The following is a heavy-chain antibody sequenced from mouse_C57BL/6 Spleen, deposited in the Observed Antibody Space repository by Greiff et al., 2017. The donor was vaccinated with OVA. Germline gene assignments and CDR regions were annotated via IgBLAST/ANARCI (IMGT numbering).Heavy chain of an antibody. CDR2: ISDGGSYT. D-gene: IGHD1-1*01. CDR1: GFTFSSYA. V-gene: IGHV5-4*01. Sequence: EVKVVESGGGLVKPGGSLKLSCAASGFTFSSYAMSWVRQTPEKRLEWVATISDGGSYTYYPDNVKGRFTISRDNAKNNLYLQMSHLKSEDTAMYYCARDRDYYGSSWDYWGQGTTLTVSA. CDR3: ARDRDYYGSSWDY. J-gene: IGHJ2*01.